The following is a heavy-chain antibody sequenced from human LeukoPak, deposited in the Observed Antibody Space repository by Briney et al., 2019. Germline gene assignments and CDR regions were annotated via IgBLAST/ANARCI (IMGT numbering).Heavy chain of an antibody. V-gene: IGHV1-2*02. J-gene: IGHJ5*02. Sequence: ASVKVSCKASGYTFTGYYMHWVRQAPGQGLEWMGWINPNSGGTNYAQKSQGRVTMTRDTSISTAYMELSRLRSDDTAVYYCAREGCSSTSCYTSGWFDPWGQGTLVTVSS. D-gene: IGHD2-2*02. CDR2: INPNSGGT. CDR3: AREGCSSTSCYTSGWFDP. CDR1: GYTFTGYY.